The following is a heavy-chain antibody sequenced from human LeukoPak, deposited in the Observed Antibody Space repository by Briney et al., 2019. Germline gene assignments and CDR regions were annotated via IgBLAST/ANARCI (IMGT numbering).Heavy chain of an antibody. V-gene: IGHV3-7*01. J-gene: IGHJ5*02. Sequence: GGSLRLSCAASGFTFSSYWMSWVRQAPGKGLEWVANIKQDGSEKYYVDSVKGRFTISRDNAKNSLYLQVNSLRAEDTAVYYCAKGYSSSSGRWFDPWGQGTLVTVSS. CDR3: AKGYSSSSGRWFDP. D-gene: IGHD6-6*01. CDR1: GFTFSSYW. CDR2: IKQDGSEK.